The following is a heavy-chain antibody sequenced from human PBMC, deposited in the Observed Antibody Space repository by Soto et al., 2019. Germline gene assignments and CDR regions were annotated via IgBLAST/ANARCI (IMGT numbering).Heavy chain of an antibody. D-gene: IGHD2-21*01. CDR3: TRVGGYSRTDY. V-gene: IGHV3-49*04. CDR2: IRREVYGGTT. J-gene: IGHJ4*02. CDR1: GFPLGDYG. Sequence: GGSLRLSCTASGFPLGDYGVSWVRQAPGKGLEWVGFIRREVYGGTTEYAASVKGRFVFSRDDSENIAYLQMNSLKTEDTAVYYCTRVGGYSRTDYLGRGTLFTVCS.